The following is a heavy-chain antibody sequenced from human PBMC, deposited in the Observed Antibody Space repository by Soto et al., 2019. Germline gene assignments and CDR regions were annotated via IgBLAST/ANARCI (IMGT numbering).Heavy chain of an antibody. CDR2: IKQDGSEK. V-gene: IGHV3-7*01. D-gene: IGHD3-3*01. CDR1: GFTFSSYW. CDR3: ARDGTARTYYDFWSVYLARPPGNLDNWFDP. Sequence: GGSLRLSCAASGFTFSSYWMSWVRQAPGKGLEWVANIKQDGSEKYYVDSVKGRFTISRDNAKNSLYLQMNSLRAEDTAVYYCARDGTARTYYDFWSVYLARPPGNLDNWFDPWGQGTLVTVSS. J-gene: IGHJ5*02.